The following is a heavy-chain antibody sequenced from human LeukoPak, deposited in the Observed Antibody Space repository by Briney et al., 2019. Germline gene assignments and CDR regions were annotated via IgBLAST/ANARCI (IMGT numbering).Heavy chain of an antibody. CDR3: SHTTFIVEGFYFMDV. D-gene: IGHD2-15*01. CDR1: GFSLSTAGVG. CDR2: NFWNYYK. J-gene: IGHJ6*03. Sequence: SGPTLVHPTQPLTLTCSFSGFSLSTAGVGGGWIRQPPGKALEWLALNFWNYYKRYSPSLKSRLTITKDTSKNQAVLRMTNMDPVDTATYYCSHTTFIVEGFYFMDVWGTGTTVTVSS. V-gene: IGHV2-5*01.